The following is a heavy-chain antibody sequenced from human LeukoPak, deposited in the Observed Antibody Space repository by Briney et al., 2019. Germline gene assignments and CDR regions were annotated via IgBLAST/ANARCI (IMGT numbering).Heavy chain of an antibody. CDR2: INTNTGNP. Sequence: ASVTVSCKASGYTFTTYPMNWVRQAPGQGLEWMGWINTNTGNPTYAQGFTGRFVFSLDTSVSTAYLQISSLKAEDTAVYYCAGVRRFQGDDAFDIWGQGTMVTVSS. CDR3: AGVRRFQGDDAFDI. D-gene: IGHD2-21*01. V-gene: IGHV7-4-1*02. J-gene: IGHJ3*02. CDR1: GYTFTTYP.